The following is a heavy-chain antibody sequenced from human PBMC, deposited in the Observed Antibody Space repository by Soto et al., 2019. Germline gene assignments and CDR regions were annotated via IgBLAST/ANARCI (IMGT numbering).Heavy chain of an antibody. CDR1: GGSISSSSYY. CDR3: ARGGYDY. CDR2: IYYSGST. J-gene: IGHJ4*02. Sequence: QLQLQESGPGLVKPSETLSLTCTVSGGSISSSSYYWGWIRQPPGKGLECIGTIYYSGSTYYNPSLKSRVTISVDTSKNQFALRLSSVTAADTAVYYCARGGYDYWGQGTLVTVSS. V-gene: IGHV4-39*01. D-gene: IGHD1-26*01.